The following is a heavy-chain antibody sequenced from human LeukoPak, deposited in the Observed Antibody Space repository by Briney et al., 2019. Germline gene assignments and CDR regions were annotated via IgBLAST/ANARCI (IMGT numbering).Heavy chain of an antibody. D-gene: IGHD3-9*01. V-gene: IGHV2-5*01. J-gene: IGHJ4*02. Sequence: SGPTLVKPTQTLTLTCTFSDFSLSTPGMGVGWIRQPPGKALERLAFIYYNDGKRYSPSLRSRLTITRDTSKNRVVLAMTNMDPVDTATYYCAHLVVTIDWRSYFDYWGQGALVTVSS. CDR3: AHLVVTIDWRSYFDY. CDR2: IYYNDGK. CDR1: DFSLSTPGMG.